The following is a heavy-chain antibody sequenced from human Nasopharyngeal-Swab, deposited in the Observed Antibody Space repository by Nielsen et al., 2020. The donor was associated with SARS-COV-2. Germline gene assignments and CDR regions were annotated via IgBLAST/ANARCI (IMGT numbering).Heavy chain of an antibody. CDR2: ISGSGGST. D-gene: IGHD6-13*01. V-gene: IGHV3-23*01. CDR3: AEDGREQQLVPDFWYFDL. J-gene: IGHJ2*01. Sequence: GESLKISCAASGFTFSSYAMSWVRQAPGKGLEWVSAISGSGGSTYYADSVKGRFTISRDNSKNTLYLQMNSLRAEDTAVYYCAEDGREQQLVPDFWYFDLWGRGTLVTVSS. CDR1: GFTFSSYA.